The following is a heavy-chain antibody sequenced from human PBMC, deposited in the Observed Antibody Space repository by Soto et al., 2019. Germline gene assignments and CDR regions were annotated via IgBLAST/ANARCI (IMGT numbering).Heavy chain of an antibody. CDR3: AKDPTAGDSSGSIVDY. CDR2: ISGSGGST. D-gene: IGHD3-22*01. V-gene: IGHV3-23*01. CDR1: VFTCSSYA. J-gene: IGHJ4*02. Sequence: PWWSLRLSCAASVFTCSSYAMSWCRQAPGKGLEWVSAISGSGGSTYYADSVKGRFTISRDNSKNTLYLQMNSLRAEDTAVYYCAKDPTAGDSSGSIVDYWGQGTLVTVSS.